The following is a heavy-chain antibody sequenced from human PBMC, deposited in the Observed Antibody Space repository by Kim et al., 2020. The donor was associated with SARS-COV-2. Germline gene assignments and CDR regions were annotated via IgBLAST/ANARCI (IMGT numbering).Heavy chain of an antibody. J-gene: IGHJ4*02. D-gene: IGHD3-22*01. CDR2: IGTAGDT. CDR1: GFTFSSYD. Sequence: GGSLRLSCAASGFTFSSYDMHWVRQATGKGLEWVSAIGTAGDTYYPGSVKGRFTISRENAKNSLYLQMNSLRAGDTAVYYCARASYYYDSSGYYVPWFDYWGQGTLVTVSS. CDR3: ARASYYYDSSGYYVPWFDY. V-gene: IGHV3-13*01.